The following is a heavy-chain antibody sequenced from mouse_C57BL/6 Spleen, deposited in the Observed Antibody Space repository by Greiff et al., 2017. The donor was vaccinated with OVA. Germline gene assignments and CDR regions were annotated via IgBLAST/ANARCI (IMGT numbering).Heavy chain of an antibody. D-gene: IGHD1-1*01. CDR1: GYSITSGYD. Sequence: EVKVVESGPGMVKPSQSLSLTCTVTGYSITSGYDWHWIRHFPGNKLEWMGYISYSGSTNYNPSLKSRISITHDTSKNHFFLKLNSVTTEDTATYYCARGDYYGSSLDWFAYWGQGTLVTVSA. CDR2: ISYSGST. CDR3: ARGDYYGSSLDWFAY. J-gene: IGHJ3*01. V-gene: IGHV3-1*01.